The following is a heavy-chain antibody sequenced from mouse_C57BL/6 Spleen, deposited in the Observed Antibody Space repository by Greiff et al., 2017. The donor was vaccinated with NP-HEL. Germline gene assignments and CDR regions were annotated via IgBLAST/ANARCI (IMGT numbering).Heavy chain of an antibody. Sequence: EVQLQQSGPELVKPGASVKISCKASGYTFTDYYMNWVKQSHGKSLEWIGDINPNNGGTSYNQKFKGKATLTVDKSSSTAYMELRSLTSEDSAVYYCAKSQLGQEFAYWGQGTLVTVSA. V-gene: IGHV1-26*01. CDR3: AKSQLGQEFAY. J-gene: IGHJ3*01. CDR1: GYTFTDYY. CDR2: INPNNGGT. D-gene: IGHD3-1*01.